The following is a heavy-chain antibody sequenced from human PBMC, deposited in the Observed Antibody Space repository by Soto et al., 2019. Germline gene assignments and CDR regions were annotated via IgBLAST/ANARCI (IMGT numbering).Heavy chain of an antibody. D-gene: IGHD3-22*01. J-gene: IGHJ4*02. Sequence: SETLSLTCAVSGYSISSGYYWGWIRQPPGKGLEWIGSIYHSGSTYYNPSLKSRVTISVDTSKNQFSLKLISVTAADTAVYYCARIYYDSSGYYYGDPYFDYWGQGTLVTVSS. CDR1: GYSISSGYY. CDR3: ARIYYDSSGYYYGDPYFDY. CDR2: IYHSGST. V-gene: IGHV4-38-2*01.